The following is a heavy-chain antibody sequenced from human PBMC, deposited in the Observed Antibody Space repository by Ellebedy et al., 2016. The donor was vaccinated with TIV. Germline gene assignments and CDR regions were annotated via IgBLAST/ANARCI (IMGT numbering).Heavy chain of an antibody. Sequence: GESLKISXKGSGYSFTSYWISWVRQMPGKGLEWMGRIDPSDSYTNYSPSFQGHVTISADKSISTAYLQWSSLKASDTAMYYCARRFLGQQIDEDDVFDYWGQGTLVTVSS. CDR1: GYSFTSYW. V-gene: IGHV5-10-1*01. CDR2: IDPSDSYT. J-gene: IGHJ4*02. D-gene: IGHD3-3*01. CDR3: ARRFLGQQIDEDDVFDY.